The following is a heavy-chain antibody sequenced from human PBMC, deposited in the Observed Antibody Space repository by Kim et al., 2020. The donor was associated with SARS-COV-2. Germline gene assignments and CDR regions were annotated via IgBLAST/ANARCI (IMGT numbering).Heavy chain of an antibody. CDR3: TRDSIPEDYGMDV. D-gene: IGHD2-21*01. J-gene: IGHJ6*02. Sequence: YAASVKGKFTISRDDSKSIAYQQMNSLKTEDATVYYCTRDSIPEDYGMDVWGQGTTVTVSS. V-gene: IGHV3-49*02.